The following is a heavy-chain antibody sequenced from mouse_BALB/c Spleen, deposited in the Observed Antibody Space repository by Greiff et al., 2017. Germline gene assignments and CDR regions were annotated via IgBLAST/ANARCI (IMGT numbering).Heavy chain of an antibody. J-gene: IGHJ1*01. CDR3: ARDPLSGYFDV. CDR1: GFTFSSYG. CDR2: INSNGGST. V-gene: IGHV5-6-3*01. Sequence: EVKLVESGGGLVQPGGSLKLSCAASGFTFSSYGMSWVRQTPDKRLELVATINSNGGSTYYPDSVKGRFTISRDNAKNTLYLQMSSLKSEDTAMYYCARDPLSGYFDVWGAGTTVTVSS.